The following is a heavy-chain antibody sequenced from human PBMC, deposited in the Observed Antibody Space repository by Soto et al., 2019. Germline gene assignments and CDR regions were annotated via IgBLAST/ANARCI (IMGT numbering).Heavy chain of an antibody. Sequence: QVQLVESGGGVVQPGRSLRISCAASGFTFSSNGMHWVRQAPGKGLEWVAMISYDGTNKYYADSVKGRFTISRDSSRNTLYLQMNSLRAEDTAVYYCAKDQGSVAGEFDSWGQGNLVTVSS. D-gene: IGHD6-19*01. V-gene: IGHV3-30*18. J-gene: IGHJ4*02. CDR3: AKDQGSVAGEFDS. CDR2: ISYDGTNK. CDR1: GFTFSSNG.